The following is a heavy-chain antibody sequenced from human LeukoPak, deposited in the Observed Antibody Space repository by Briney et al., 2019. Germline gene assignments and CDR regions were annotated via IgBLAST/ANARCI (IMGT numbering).Heavy chain of an antibody. V-gene: IGHV3-15*07. Sequence: RGSLRLSCAASGFSFSDAWMNWVRQAPGKGLEWVGHIRSKADGGTPDYIAPVKGRFTISRDNSKNTLYLQMNSLRAEDTAVYYCAKASGWLSGGEAPLGFDYWGQGTLVTVSS. D-gene: IGHD3-22*01. J-gene: IGHJ4*02. CDR3: AKASGWLSGGEAPLGFDY. CDR1: GFSFSDAW. CDR2: IRSKADGGTP.